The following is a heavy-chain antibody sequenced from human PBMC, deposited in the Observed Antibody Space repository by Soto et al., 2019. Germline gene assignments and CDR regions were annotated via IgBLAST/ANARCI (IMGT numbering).Heavy chain of an antibody. J-gene: IGHJ6*02. D-gene: IGHD2-15*01. CDR1: GYTFTGYY. CDR3: ARDLWVMGCSGGSCYRTEYGMDV. Sequence: ASVKVSCKASGYTFTGYYMHWVRQAPGQGLEWMGWINPNSGGTNYAQKFQGWVTMTRDTSISTAYMELSRLGSDDTAVYYCARDLWVMGCSGGSCYRTEYGMDVWGQGNTLTV. CDR2: INPNSGGT. V-gene: IGHV1-2*04.